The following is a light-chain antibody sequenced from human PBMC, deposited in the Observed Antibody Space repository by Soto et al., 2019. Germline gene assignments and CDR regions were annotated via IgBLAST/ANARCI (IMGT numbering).Light chain of an antibody. CDR3: KSYAGSNTYV. Sequence: QSALTQPPSASGSPGQSVTISCXXXXXDIGVYDFVSWYQHHPGKAPRLIIYEVVQRPSGVPDRFSGSKSGNTASLTVSGLQAADEGDYFCKSYAGSNTYVFGSGTKLTVL. CDR1: XXDIGVYDF. J-gene: IGLJ1*01. CDR2: EVV. V-gene: IGLV2-8*01.